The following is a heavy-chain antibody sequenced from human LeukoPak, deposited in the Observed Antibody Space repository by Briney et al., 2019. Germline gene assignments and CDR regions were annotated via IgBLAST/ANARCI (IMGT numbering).Heavy chain of an antibody. D-gene: IGHD1-26*01. CDR3: AKTMGAIDHDY. J-gene: IGHJ4*02. V-gene: IGHV3-23*01. Sequence: GGSLRLSCAASGFTFNSYSMNWVRQAPGKGLEWVSTVTSSGSSTYYADSVKGRFTNSRDNSKNTLYLQMNSLRAEDTAVYYCAKTMGAIDHDYWGQGTLVTVSS. CDR1: GFTFNSYS. CDR2: VTSSGSST.